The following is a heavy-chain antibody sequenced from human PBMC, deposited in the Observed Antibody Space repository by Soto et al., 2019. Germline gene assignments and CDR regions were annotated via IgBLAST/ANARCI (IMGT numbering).Heavy chain of an antibody. Sequence: ASETLSLTCAVYGGSFSGYYWSWIRQPPGKGLEWIGEINHSGSTNYNPSLKSRVTISVDTSKNQFSLKLSSVTAADTAVYYCARAWVTIFGVVIMYYYGMDVWGQGTTVTVSS. D-gene: IGHD3-3*01. CDR2: INHSGST. CDR1: GGSFSGYY. J-gene: IGHJ6*02. V-gene: IGHV4-34*01. CDR3: ARAWVTIFGVVIMYYYGMDV.